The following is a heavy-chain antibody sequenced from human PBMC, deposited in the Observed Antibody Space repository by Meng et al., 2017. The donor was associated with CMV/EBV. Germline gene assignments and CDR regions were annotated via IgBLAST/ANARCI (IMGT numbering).Heavy chain of an antibody. V-gene: IGHV3-30*04. Sequence: GESLKISCAASGFTFSSFAMHWVRQAPGKGLEWVAVISYDGSNKYYADSVKGRFTIPRDNSKNTLYLQMNSLRAEDTAVYYCARAFNYWGQGTLVTVSS. CDR2: ISYDGSNK. CDR3: ARAFNY. CDR1: GFTFSSFA. J-gene: IGHJ4*02.